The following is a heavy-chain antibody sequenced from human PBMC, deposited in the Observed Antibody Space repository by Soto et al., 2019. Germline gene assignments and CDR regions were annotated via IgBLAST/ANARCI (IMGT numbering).Heavy chain of an antibody. D-gene: IGHD2-2*02. CDR1: GYSFTSYW. CDR2: IDPSDSYT. V-gene: IGHV5-10-1*01. Sequence: RGESLKISCKGSGYSFTSYWISWVRQMPGKGLEWMGRIDPSDSYTNYSPSFQGHVTISADKSISTAYLQWSSLKASDTAMYYCARRYCSSTSCFTDYYYGMDVWGQGTTVTVSS. J-gene: IGHJ6*02. CDR3: ARRYCSSTSCFTDYYYGMDV.